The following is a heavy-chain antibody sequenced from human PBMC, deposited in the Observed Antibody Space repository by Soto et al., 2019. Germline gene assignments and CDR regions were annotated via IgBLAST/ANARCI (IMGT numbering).Heavy chain of an antibody. CDR1: GFTFSSYG. D-gene: IGHD6-6*01. CDR3: AKVLIAARPDYYYGMDV. V-gene: IGHV3-30*18. CDR2: ISYDGSNK. Sequence: ESGGGVVQPGRSLRLSCAASGFTFSSYGMHWVRQAPGKGLEWVAVISYDGSNKYYADSVKGRFTISRDNSKNTLYLQMNSLRAEDTAVYYCAKVLIAARPDYYYGMDVWGQGTTVTVSS. J-gene: IGHJ6*02.